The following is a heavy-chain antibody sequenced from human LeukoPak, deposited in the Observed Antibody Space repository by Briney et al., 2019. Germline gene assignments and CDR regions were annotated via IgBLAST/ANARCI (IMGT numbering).Heavy chain of an antibody. CDR2: INHSGST. V-gene: IGHV4-34*01. D-gene: IGHD1-26*01. CDR1: GGSFSGYY. J-gene: IGHJ4*02. CDR3: ARVRGGAGGDY. Sequence: SETLSLTCAVYGGSFSGYYWSWIRQPPGKGLEWIGEINHSGSTNYNPSLKSRVTISVDTSKNQFSLKLSSVTAADTAVYYCARVRGGAGGDYWGQGTPVTVSS.